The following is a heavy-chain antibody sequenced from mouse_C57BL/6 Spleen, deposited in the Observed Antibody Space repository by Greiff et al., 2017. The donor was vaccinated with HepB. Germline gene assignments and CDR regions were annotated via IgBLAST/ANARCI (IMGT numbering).Heavy chain of an antibody. V-gene: IGHV3-6*01. D-gene: IGHD1-2*01. CDR1: GYSITSGYY. CDR3: ARDELGSFAY. Sequence: DVHLVESGPGLVKPSQSLSLTCSVTGYSITSGYYWNWIRQFPGNKLEWMGYISYDGSNNYNPSLKNRISITRDTSKNQFFLKLNSVTTEDTATYYCARDELGSFAYWGQGTLVTVSA. CDR2: ISYDGSN. J-gene: IGHJ3*01.